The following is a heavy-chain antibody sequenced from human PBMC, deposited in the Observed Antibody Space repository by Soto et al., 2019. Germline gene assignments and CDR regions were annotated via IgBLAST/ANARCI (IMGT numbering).Heavy chain of an antibody. J-gene: IGHJ6*02. CDR2: INPSGGST. Sequence: ASVKVSCKASGYTFTSYYMHWVRQAPGQGLEWMGIINPSGGSTSYAQKFQGRVTMTRDTSTSTVYMELSSLRSEDTAVYYCARERITMTGRYYYYGMDVWGQGNTVTVSS. CDR3: ARERITMTGRYYYYGMDV. CDR1: GYTFTSYY. V-gene: IGHV1-46*01. D-gene: IGHD3-22*01.